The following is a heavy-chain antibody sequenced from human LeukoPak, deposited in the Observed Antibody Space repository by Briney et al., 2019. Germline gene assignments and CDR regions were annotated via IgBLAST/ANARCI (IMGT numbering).Heavy chain of an antibody. V-gene: IGHV3-7*01. CDR3: VQGWRDN. CDR1: GITFRNYW. Sequence: PGGSLRLSCVASGITFRNYWMSWVRRAPGKGLEWVANINQDSSEKYYVDSVKGRFTISRDNAKNSLYLQLNTLRPEDTAVYYCVQGWRDNWGQGTLVTVSS. CDR2: INQDSSEK. J-gene: IGHJ4*02. D-gene: IGHD2-15*01.